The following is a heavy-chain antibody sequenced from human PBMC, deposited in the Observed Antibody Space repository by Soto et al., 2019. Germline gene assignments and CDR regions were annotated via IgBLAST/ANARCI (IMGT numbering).Heavy chain of an antibody. J-gene: IGHJ6*02. CDR2: ISYDGSNK. V-gene: IGHV3-30-3*01. Sequence: RLSCASSGFTFSSYAMHWVRQAPGKGLEWVAVISYDGSNKYYADSVKGRFTISRDNSKNTLYLQMNSLRAEDTAVYYCARDRGSGLYYYGMDVWGQGTTVTVSS. D-gene: IGHD3-10*01. CDR3: ARDRGSGLYYYGMDV. CDR1: GFTFSSYA.